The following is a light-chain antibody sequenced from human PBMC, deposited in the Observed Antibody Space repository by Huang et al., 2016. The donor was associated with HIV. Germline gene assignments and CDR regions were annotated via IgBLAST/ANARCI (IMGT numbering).Light chain of an antibody. CDR2: GAC. CDR3: QQYYTTPG. V-gene: IGKV4-1*01. CDR1: QRVLSTSNIKNY. J-gene: IGKJ1*01. Sequence: EIALTQSPASLAVALGERATITCMSSQRVLSTSNIKNYLAWYHQKSGQPPTRLIDGACSRGSGVPDRFRGSGSATQFTLTIHNLQAEDVALYFCQQYYTTPGFGQGTYVEV.